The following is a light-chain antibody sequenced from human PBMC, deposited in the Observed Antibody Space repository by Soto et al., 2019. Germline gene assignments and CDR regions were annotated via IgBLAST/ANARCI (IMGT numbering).Light chain of an antibody. CDR3: QQYSSSPQT. CDR1: QGISSW. Sequence: DIQMTQSPSSVSASVGDRVTITCRASQGISSWLAWYQQKPGKAPKLLIYAASSLQSGVPDRFSGSGSGTDFTLTISRLEPEDFAVYYCQQYSSSPQTFGQGTKVDIK. J-gene: IGKJ1*01. CDR2: AAS. V-gene: IGKV1-12*01.